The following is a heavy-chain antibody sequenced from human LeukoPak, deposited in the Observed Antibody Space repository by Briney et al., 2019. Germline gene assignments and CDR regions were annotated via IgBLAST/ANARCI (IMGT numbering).Heavy chain of an antibody. J-gene: IGHJ4*02. V-gene: IGHV4-59*08. CDR2: IFSSGDP. Sequence: PSETLSLTCTVSGGSINNFYWSWIRQPPGKGLEWIAYIFSSGDPNYNPSLKSRVTISVDTSKNQFSLQMNSLTAADTAVYYCVRHLSRGNAGYAFDHWGQGILVTVSS. D-gene: IGHD5-12*01. CDR3: VRHLSRGNAGYAFDH. CDR1: GGSINNFY.